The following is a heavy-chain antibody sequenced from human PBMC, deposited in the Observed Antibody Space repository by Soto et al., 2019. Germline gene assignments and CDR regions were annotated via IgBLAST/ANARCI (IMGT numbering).Heavy chain of an antibody. CDR2: INHSGST. V-gene: IGHV4-34*01. CDR1: GGSFSGYY. D-gene: IGHD2-15*01. J-gene: IGHJ4*02. CDR3: ARAEDPRNFDY. Sequence: SLTCAVYGGSFSGYYWSWIRQPPGKGLEWIGEINHSGSTNYNPSLKSRVTISVDTSKNQFSLKLSSVTAADTAVYYCARAEDPRNFDYWGQGTLVTVSS.